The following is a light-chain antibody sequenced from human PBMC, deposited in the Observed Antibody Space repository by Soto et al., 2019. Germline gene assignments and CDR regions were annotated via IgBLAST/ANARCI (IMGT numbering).Light chain of an antibody. Sequence: DIQMTQSPSSLSASVGDRVTITCRASQTIKSYLNWYQVKLGKAPKLLIYTASSLQSGVPSRFSGSESGTEFTLTISSLQPEDFATYYCQQSYITPLTFGGGNRVEI. V-gene: IGKV1-39*01. CDR2: TAS. CDR1: QTIKSY. J-gene: IGKJ4*01. CDR3: QQSYITPLT.